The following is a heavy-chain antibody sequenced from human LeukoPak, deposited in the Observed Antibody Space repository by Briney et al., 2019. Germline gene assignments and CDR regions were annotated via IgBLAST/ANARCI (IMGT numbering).Heavy chain of an antibody. Sequence: GGSLRLSCAASGFTFSSYSMNWVRQAPGKGLEWVSGNWNGGSTGYADSVKGRFAISRDNAKNSLYLQMNSLRAEDTALYYCARDAVLRNIAAAGYFDYWGQGTLVTVSS. CDR2: NWNGGST. CDR1: GFTFSSYS. D-gene: IGHD6-13*01. V-gene: IGHV3-20*04. J-gene: IGHJ4*02. CDR3: ARDAVLRNIAAAGYFDY.